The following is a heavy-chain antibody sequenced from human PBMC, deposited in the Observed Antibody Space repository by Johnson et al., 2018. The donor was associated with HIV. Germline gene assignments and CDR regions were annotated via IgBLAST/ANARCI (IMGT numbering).Heavy chain of an antibody. V-gene: IGHV3-30-3*01. CDR3: ARDRAYYDFWSGYPENYDAFDI. CDR1: GFTFSNFA. Sequence: QVQLVESGGGVVQPGRSLRLSCVASGFTFSNFAMHWVRQVPGEGLEWVAVISYDGNNKYYADSVKGRFTISSDTSKNTLYLQMNSLRAEDTAVYYCARDRAYYDFWSGYPENYDAFDIWGPGTLVTVSS. CDR2: ISYDGNNK. D-gene: IGHD3-3*01. J-gene: IGHJ3*02.